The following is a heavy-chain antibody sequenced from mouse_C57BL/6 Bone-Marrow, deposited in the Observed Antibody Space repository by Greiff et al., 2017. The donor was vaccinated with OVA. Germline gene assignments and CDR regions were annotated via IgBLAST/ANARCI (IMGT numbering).Heavy chain of an antibody. CDR1: GFNITDDY. V-gene: IGHV14-4*01. Sequence: EVQVVESGAVLLRPGASVKLSCTASGFNITDDYMHWVKERPEQGLVWIGWIDPENGDTAYASKFQGKATITADTSSKTVYLHLSSLSSEDTDVYYCTTYRYWGQGTTLTVSS. CDR3: TTYRY. CDR2: IDPENGDT. J-gene: IGHJ2*01.